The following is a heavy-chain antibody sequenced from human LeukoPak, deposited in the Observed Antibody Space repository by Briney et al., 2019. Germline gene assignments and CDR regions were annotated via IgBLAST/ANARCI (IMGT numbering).Heavy chain of an antibody. V-gene: IGHV4-34*01. D-gene: IGHD1-7*01. CDR1: GESLSGFY. J-gene: IGHJ3*02. Sequence: SETLSLTCAVYGESLSGFYWSWIRQPPGKGLEWIGEINHSGSTNYKPSLKSRVVISMDTSKNQFSLKLSSLTAADTAVYYCARGVTGTTIGSFDIWGQGTMVTVSA. CDR3: ARGVTGTTIGSFDI. CDR2: INHSGST.